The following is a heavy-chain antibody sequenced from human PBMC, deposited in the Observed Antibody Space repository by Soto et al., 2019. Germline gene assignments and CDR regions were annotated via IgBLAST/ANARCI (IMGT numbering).Heavy chain of an antibody. CDR3: AREGYSSSSGTRGNWFDP. D-gene: IGHD6-6*01. CDR2: VNPNTGNT. V-gene: IGHV1-8*01. Sequence: ASVKVSCKASGYTFTSYDINWVRQATGQGLEWVGWVNPNTGNTGYAQKFQGRVTMTKNTSISTAYMELSSLRSEDTAVYYCAREGYSSSSGTRGNWFDPWGQGTLVTGSS. CDR1: GYTFTSYD. J-gene: IGHJ5*02.